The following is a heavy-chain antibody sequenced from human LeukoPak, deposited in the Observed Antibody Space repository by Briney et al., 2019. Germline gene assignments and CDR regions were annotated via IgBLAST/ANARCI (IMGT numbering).Heavy chain of an antibody. Sequence: PGGSLRLSCAASGFTFSDYYMSWIRQAPGKGLEWVANIKQDGSEKDYVDSVKGRFTISRDNAKSSLYLQMNSLRAEDTAVYYCARDRYSNPYWGQGTLVTVSS. V-gene: IGHV3-7*01. CDR3: ARDRYSNPY. J-gene: IGHJ4*02. CDR2: IKQDGSEK. D-gene: IGHD4-11*01. CDR1: GFTFSDYY.